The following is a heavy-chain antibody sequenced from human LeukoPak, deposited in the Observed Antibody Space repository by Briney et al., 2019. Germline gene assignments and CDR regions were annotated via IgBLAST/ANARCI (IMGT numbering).Heavy chain of an antibody. V-gene: IGHV4-59*11. CDR1: GGSISSHN. Sequence: RASETLSLTCTVSGGSISSHNWSWIRQPPGKGLEWIGYIHCSGSTDKNLSLKRRVTISVDTSKNQFSLKLSSVTAADTAVYYWARLATGYPNWFDPWGQGILVTVSS. CDR3: ARLATGYPNWFDP. D-gene: IGHD3-9*01. CDR2: IHCSGST. J-gene: IGHJ5*02.